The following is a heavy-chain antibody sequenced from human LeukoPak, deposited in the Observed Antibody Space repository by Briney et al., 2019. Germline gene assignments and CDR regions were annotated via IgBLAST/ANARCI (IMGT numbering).Heavy chain of an antibody. CDR3: ARADYYFDY. V-gene: IGHV3-21*01. D-gene: IGHD2-21*01. CDR1: GFTFSTYS. J-gene: IGHJ4*02. CDR2: ISSGSSYI. Sequence: GALLLSCAASGFTFSTYSMNWVRPAAGKGLEWVSSISSGSSYIYYADSVKGRFTISRDNAKNSLFLQMNSLRAEDTAVYYCARADYYFDYWGQGTLVTVSS.